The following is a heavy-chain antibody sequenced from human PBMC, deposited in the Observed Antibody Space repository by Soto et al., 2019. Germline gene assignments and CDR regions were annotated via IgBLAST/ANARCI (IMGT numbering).Heavy chain of an antibody. D-gene: IGHD5-18*01. CDR1: GYTLTELS. Sequence: ASVKVSCKVSGYTLTELSMHWVRQAPGKGLEWMGGFDPEDGETIYAQKFQGRVTMTEDTSTDTAYMELSSLRSEDTAVYYCATCQGDTATKYYYYGMDVWGQGTTVTVSS. CDR3: ATCQGDTATKYYYYGMDV. V-gene: IGHV1-24*01. J-gene: IGHJ6*02. CDR2: FDPEDGET.